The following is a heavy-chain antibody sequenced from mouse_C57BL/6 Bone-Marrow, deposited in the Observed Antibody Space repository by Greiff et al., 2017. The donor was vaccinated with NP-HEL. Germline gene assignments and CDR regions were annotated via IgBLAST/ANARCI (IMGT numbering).Heavy chain of an antibody. Sequence: VQLQQSGAELARPGASVKLSCKASGYTFTSYGISWVKQRTGQGLEWIGEIYPRSGNTYYNEKFKGKATLTADESSSTAYMELRSLTSEDSAVYFCARGGYYGPWFAYWGQGTLVTVSA. CDR2: IYPRSGNT. CDR1: GYTFTSYG. D-gene: IGHD1-1*01. V-gene: IGHV1-81*01. J-gene: IGHJ3*01. CDR3: ARGGYYGPWFAY.